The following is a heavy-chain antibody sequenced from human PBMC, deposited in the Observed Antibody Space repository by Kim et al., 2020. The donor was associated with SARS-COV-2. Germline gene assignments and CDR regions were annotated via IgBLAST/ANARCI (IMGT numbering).Heavy chain of an antibody. CDR3: ARATMITFGGVIDHFDY. D-gene: IGHD3-16*02. J-gene: IGHJ4*02. Sequence: LKSRITISVNTSKNQFSLQLGSVTAADTAVYYCARATMITFGGVIDHFDYWGQGTLVTVSS. V-gene: IGHV4-31*02.